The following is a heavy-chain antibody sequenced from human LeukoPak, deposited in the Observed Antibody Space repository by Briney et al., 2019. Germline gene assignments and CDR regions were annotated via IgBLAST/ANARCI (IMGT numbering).Heavy chain of an antibody. CDR3: ARDPPGGESH. V-gene: IGHV3-7*01. Sequence: GGSLRLSCSASGFTFSAYWMSWVRQAPGKGLEWVSNIKRNGGEKYYVDSVKGRFTISRDNAKNSLYLQMNSLRGEDTAVYYCARDPPGGESHWGQGTLVTVSS. J-gene: IGHJ4*02. CDR2: IKRNGGEK. D-gene: IGHD3-10*01. CDR1: GFTFSAYW.